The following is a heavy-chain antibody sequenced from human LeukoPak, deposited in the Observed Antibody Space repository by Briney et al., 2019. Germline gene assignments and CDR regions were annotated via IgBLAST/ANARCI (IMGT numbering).Heavy chain of an antibody. CDR3: AKDQFGSGWLYDYYYGMDV. CDR1: GFTFSSYA. CDR2: ISYDGSNK. D-gene: IGHD6-19*01. J-gene: IGHJ6*02. Sequence: GGSLRLSRAASGFTFSSYAMHWVRQAPGKGLEWVAVISYDGSNKYYADPVKGRFTISRDNSKNTLYLQMNSLRAEDTAVYYCAKDQFGSGWLYDYYYGMDVWGQGTTVTVSS. V-gene: IGHV3-30-3*01.